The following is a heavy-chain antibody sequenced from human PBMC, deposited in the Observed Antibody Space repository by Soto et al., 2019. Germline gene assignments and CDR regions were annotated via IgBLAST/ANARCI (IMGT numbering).Heavy chain of an antibody. Sequence: QITLKESGPTLVKPTQTLTLTCTFSGFSVSTSGVGVAWIRQPPGKALEWLALIYWDDDKRYSPFLQSRVTITKDTSKNQVVVTTTNMDPVDTATYYCAHKGGRGAGMDVWGQGTTVTVSS. D-gene: IGHD2-15*01. CDR3: AHKGGRGAGMDV. J-gene: IGHJ6*02. CDR1: GFSVSTSGVG. CDR2: IYWDDDK. V-gene: IGHV2-5*02.